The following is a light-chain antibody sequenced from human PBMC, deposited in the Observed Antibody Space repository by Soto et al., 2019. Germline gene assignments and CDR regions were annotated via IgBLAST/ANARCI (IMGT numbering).Light chain of an antibody. V-gene: IGKV1-5*01. CDR1: QSISHW. Sequence: DIQMTQSPSTLSAFVGDTVTITCRASQSISHWLAWYQQRPGRAPKLLIYDASSLESGVPSRFSGSGSGTEFTLTISSLQPDDFATYYCQQATSFPLTFGGGTKVE. J-gene: IGKJ4*01. CDR3: QQATSFPLT. CDR2: DAS.